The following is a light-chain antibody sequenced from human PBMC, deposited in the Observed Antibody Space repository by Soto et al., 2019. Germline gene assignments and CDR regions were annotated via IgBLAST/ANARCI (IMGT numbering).Light chain of an antibody. J-gene: IGKJ1*01. V-gene: IGKV2-30*01. Sequence: DVVMTQSPLSLSVTLGQPASISCRSSQGLVYRVGNTFLNWFHQRPGQSQRRLIYQVSNRDSGVPDRFSGSGSGTDYTLTISGVEAEDVGIYYCVQGTHWPWTFGQGTKVEIK. CDR3: VQGTHWPWT. CDR2: QVS. CDR1: QGLVYRVGNTF.